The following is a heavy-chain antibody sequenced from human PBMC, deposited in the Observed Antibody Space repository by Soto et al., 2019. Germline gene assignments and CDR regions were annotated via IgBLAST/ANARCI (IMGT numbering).Heavy chain of an antibody. J-gene: IGHJ4*02. CDR2: IYYDGSKK. D-gene: IGHD3-10*01. V-gene: IGHV3-33*01. CDR3: ARSPRVRGGTASRGC. CDR1: GFTFDNFG. Sequence: QVQLVESGGGVVQPGRSLRLSCAASGFTFDNFGMHWVRQAPGKGLEWVSVIYYDGSKKYYADSVRGRFTISRDNYNNMLYLQMDSLRAEDTATYYCARSPRVRGGTASRGCWGQGTLVTVSS.